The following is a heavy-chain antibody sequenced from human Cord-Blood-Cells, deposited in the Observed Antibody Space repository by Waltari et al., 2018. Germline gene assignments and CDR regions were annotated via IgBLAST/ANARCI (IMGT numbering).Heavy chain of an antibody. V-gene: IGHV4-38-2*01. CDR1: GYSISSGYY. CDR3: AQDSGSYYFAFDI. Sequence: QVQLQESGPGLVKPSETLSLTCAVSGYSISSGYYWGWIRQRPGKGLGWIGSIYHSGSPYYNTSLKSRVTISVDTSKNQFALKLSSVTAADTAVYYCAQDSGSYYFAFDIWGQGTMVTVSS. CDR2: IYHSGSP. D-gene: IGHD1-26*01. J-gene: IGHJ3*02.